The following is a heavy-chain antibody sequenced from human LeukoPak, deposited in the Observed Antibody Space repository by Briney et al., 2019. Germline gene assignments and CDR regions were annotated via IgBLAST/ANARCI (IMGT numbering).Heavy chain of an antibody. Sequence: PGGPLRLSCAASGFTFSGHAMSCVREAPGKALECVSYLSGSGGTTYYADSVKGRFTISRDKTKNILSLQMDSLRSEDTAVYCCAKGTWYQGSGSEIPQDYWGQGTLVTVSS. CDR1: GFTFSGHA. CDR3: AKGTWYQGSGSEIPQDY. J-gene: IGHJ4*02. D-gene: IGHD3-10*01. V-gene: IGHV3-23*01. CDR2: LSGSGGTT.